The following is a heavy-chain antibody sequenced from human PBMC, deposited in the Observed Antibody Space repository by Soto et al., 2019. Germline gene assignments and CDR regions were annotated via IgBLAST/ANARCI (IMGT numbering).Heavy chain of an antibody. CDR2: ISGNGTTI. V-gene: IGHV3-48*03. D-gene: IGHD6-19*01. J-gene: IGHJ4*02. CDR1: GFTFSSYD. CDR3: VRGYTGGWCHGGYFDC. Sequence: PGGSLRLSCVASGFTFSSYDMNWVRQAPGKGPEWVSHISGNGTTIYYADSVRGCFTISRDNAKNSLYLQMNSLRAEDRAIYYFVRGYTGGWCHGGYFDCWGQGTLVTVSS.